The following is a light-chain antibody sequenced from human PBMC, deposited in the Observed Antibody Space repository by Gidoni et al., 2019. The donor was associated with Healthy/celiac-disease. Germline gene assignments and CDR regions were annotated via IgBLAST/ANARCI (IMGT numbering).Light chain of an antibody. V-gene: IGKV1-39*01. CDR2: AAS. J-gene: IGKJ2*04. CDR3: QHSSSTRS. Sequence: DIQMTQSTSSLSASVGDRVTITCRASHSISSYLNWYKQKPGKAPKLLIYAASSLQSGVPSRFSGSGSGTDFTLTISSLQPEDFATYYCQHSSSTRSFGQGTKLEIK. CDR1: HSISSY.